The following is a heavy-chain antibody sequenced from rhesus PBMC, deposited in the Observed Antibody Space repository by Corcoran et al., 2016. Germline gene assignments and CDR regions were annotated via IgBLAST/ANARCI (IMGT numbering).Heavy chain of an antibody. CDR2: ITGESGST. CDR3: ARLDRRKRGYKSLDV. CDR1: GTSFSSFW. J-gene: IGHJ5-2*02. Sequence: QVQLQESGPGLVKPSETLSLTCVVSGTSFSSFWWNWIRQFPGKGLEWMGEITGESGSTNYNPSRKSRVTISKDASKNQVSLTLSSVTAADTATFFCARLDRRKRGYKSLDVWGRGVLVTVSS. V-gene: IGHV4-80*01. D-gene: IGHD3-9*01.